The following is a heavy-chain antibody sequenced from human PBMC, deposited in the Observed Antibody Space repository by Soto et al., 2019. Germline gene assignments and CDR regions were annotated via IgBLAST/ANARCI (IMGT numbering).Heavy chain of an antibody. CDR1: GGTISSGGYY. V-gene: IGHV4-31*03. J-gene: IGHJ5*02. Sequence: SETLSLTCTVSGGTISSGGYYWSWIRQHPGKGLEWIGYIYYSGSTYYNPSLKSRVTISVDTSKNQFSLKLSPVTAADTAVYYCARDRGYGDLNWFDPWGQGTLVTV. CDR2: IYYSGST. D-gene: IGHD4-17*01. CDR3: ARDRGYGDLNWFDP.